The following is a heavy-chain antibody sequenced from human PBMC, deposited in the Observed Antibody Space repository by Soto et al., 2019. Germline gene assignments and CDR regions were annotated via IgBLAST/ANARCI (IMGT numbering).Heavy chain of an antibody. Sequence: PSETLSLTCTVSGGSISSSSYYWGWIRQPPGKGLEWIGSIYYSGSTYYNPSLKSRVTISVDTSKNQFSLKLSSVTAADTAVYYCARQEVNGDYHLFDYWGQGTLVTVSS. CDR2: IYYSGST. CDR1: GGSISSSSYY. V-gene: IGHV4-39*01. CDR3: ARQEVNGDYHLFDY. J-gene: IGHJ4*02. D-gene: IGHD2-21*01.